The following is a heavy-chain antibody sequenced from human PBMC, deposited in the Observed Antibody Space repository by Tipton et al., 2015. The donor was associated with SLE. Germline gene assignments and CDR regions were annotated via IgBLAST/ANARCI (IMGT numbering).Heavy chain of an antibody. V-gene: IGHV4-34*01. Sequence: GSLRLSCAVYGGSFSGCYWSWIRRPPGKGLEWIGEINHSGSTNYNPSLKSRVTISVDTSKNQFSLKLSSVTAADTAVYYCARFSPAAGLWYFDLWGRGTLVTVSS. CDR2: INHSGST. CDR1: GGSFSGCY. CDR3: ARFSPAAGLWYFDL. D-gene: IGHD6-13*01. J-gene: IGHJ2*01.